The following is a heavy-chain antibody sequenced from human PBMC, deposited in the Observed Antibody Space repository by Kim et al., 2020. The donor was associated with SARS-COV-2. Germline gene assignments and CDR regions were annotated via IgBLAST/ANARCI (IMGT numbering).Heavy chain of an antibody. CDR1: GFTFSSYS. CDR3: ARGGVDDPNWFDP. CDR2: ISSSSSYI. Sequence: GGSLRLSCAASGFTFSSYSMNWVRQAPGKGLEWVSSISSSSSYIYYADSVKGRFTISRDNAKNSLYLQMNSLRAEDTAVYYCARGGVDDPNWFDPWGQGTLVTVSS. D-gene: IGHD3-10*01. J-gene: IGHJ5*02. V-gene: IGHV3-21*01.